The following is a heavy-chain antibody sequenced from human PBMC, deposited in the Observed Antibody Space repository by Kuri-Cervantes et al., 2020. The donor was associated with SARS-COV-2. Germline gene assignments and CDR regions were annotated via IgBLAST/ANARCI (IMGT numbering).Heavy chain of an antibody. J-gene: IGHJ4*02. Sequence: ASVKVSCKVSGYTLTELSMHWVRQAPGKGLEWMGGFDPEDGETIYARKFQGRVTMTEDTSTDTAYMELSSLRSEDTAVYYCATIAAAGTHPARDNHSYYFDYWGQGTLVTVSS. CDR2: FDPEDGET. CDR3: ATIAAAGTHPARDNHSYYFDY. V-gene: IGHV1-24*01. D-gene: IGHD6-13*01. CDR1: GYTLTELS.